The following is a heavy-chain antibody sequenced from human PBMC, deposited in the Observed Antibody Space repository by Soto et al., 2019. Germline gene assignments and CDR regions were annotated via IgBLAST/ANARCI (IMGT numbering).Heavy chain of an antibody. V-gene: IGHV4-30-4*01. D-gene: IGHD1-26*01. Sequence: PSETLSLTCTVSGGSISSGDYYWSWIRQPPGKGLEWIGYIYYSGSTYYNPSLKSRVTISVDTSKNQFSLKLSSVTAADTAVYYCARVLRWRLAIDYWGQGTLVTVSS. CDR2: IYYSGST. CDR1: GGSISSGDYY. CDR3: ARVLRWRLAIDY. J-gene: IGHJ4*02.